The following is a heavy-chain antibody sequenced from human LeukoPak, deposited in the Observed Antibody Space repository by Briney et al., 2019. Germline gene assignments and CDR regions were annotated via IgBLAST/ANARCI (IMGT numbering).Heavy chain of an antibody. CDR1: GFTFSSYA. CDR2: FSGSGGST. Sequence: GRSLRLSCAASGFTFSSYAMSWVRQAPGKGLEWVSTFSGSGGSTYYADSVKGRFTISRDNAKNSLYLQMNSLRAEDTAVYYCASTATVTTSCYWGQGTLVTVSS. V-gene: IGHV3-23*01. CDR3: ASTATVTTSCY. D-gene: IGHD4-17*01. J-gene: IGHJ4*02.